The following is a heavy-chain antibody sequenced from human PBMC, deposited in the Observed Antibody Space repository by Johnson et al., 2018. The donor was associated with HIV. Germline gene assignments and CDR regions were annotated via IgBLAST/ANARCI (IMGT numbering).Heavy chain of an antibody. CDR1: GFTFEDYA. Sequence: VQLVESGGGVIRPGGSLRLSCAASGFTFEDYAMSWVRQAPGKGLEWVANIKQDGSEKYYVDSVKGRFTISRHNSKNTLYLQMNSLRPEDTAMFYCAKEESGSFLAFDIWGQGTMVTVSS. V-gene: IGHV3-7*03. CDR2: IKQDGSEK. J-gene: IGHJ3*02. D-gene: IGHD1-26*01. CDR3: AKEESGSFLAFDI.